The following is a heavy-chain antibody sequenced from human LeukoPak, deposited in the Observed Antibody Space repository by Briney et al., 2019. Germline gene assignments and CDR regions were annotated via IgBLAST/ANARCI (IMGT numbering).Heavy chain of an antibody. V-gene: IGHV3-23*01. CDR3: AKVGYYDSSGPTPAAYFDY. J-gene: IGHJ4*02. CDR2: ISDTGNT. Sequence: GGSLRLSCAASGFTLSSYAMSWVRQAPGKGLEWVSAISDTGNTYHADSVKGRFTISRDNSKNTLYLQMNSLRAEDTAVYYCAKVGYYDSSGPTPAAYFDYWGQGTLVTVSS. D-gene: IGHD3-22*01. CDR1: GFTLSSYA.